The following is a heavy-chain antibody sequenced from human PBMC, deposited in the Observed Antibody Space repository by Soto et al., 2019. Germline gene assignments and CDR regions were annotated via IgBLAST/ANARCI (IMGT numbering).Heavy chain of an antibody. D-gene: IGHD3-10*01. CDR3: ARGGLSFGELGY. Sequence: EVQLVESGGGLVKPGGSLRLSCAASGFTFSSYSMNWVRQAPGKGLEWVSSISSSSSYIYYADSVKGRFTISRDNAKNSLYLQRNSLGAEDTDVYYCARGGLSFGELGYWGQGTLVTVSS. CDR1: GFTFSSYS. J-gene: IGHJ4*02. CDR2: ISSSSSYI. V-gene: IGHV3-21*01.